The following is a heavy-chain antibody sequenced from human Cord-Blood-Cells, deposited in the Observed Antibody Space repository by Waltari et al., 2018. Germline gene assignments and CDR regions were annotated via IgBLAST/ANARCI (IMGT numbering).Heavy chain of an antibody. J-gene: IGHJ2*01. Sequence: QVQLVESGGGVVQPGRSLRLSCAASGFTFSSYGMHWVRPAPGKGLEWVAIISYDGSYKYYAECVKGRFTISRDNSKNTLYLQMNRLRAEDTAVYYCAKDKGGSYYWYFDLWGRGTLVTVSS. D-gene: IGHD1-26*01. CDR1: GFTFSSYG. CDR2: ISYDGSYK. V-gene: IGHV3-30*18. CDR3: AKDKGGSYYWYFDL.